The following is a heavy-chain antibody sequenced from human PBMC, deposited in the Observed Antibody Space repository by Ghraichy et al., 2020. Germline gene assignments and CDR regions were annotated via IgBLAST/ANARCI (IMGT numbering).Heavy chain of an antibody. J-gene: IGHJ4*02. CDR1: GFTFSSYW. CDR3: ASTSGIAVLRVDY. CDR2: INSDGSST. V-gene: IGHV3-74*01. Sequence: GGSLRLSCAASGFTFSSYWMHWVRQAPGKGLVWVSRINSDGSSTSYADSVKGRFTISRDNAKNTLYLQMNSLRAEDTAVYYCASTSGIAVLRVDYWGQGTLVTVSS. D-gene: IGHD6-19*01.